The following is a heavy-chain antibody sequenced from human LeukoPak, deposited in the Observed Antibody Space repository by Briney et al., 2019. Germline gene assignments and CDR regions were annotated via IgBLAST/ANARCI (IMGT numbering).Heavy chain of an antibody. CDR1: GGSFSGYY. CDR3: ARGVYIAAAQYGY. CDR2: IYYSGTT. D-gene: IGHD6-13*01. V-gene: IGHV4-59*01. Sequence: PSETLSLTCAVYGGSFSGYYWSWIRQPPGKGLEWIGYIYYSGTTNYNPSLKSRVTISVDTSKNQFSLKLSSVTAADTAVYYCARGVYIAAAQYGYWGQGTLVSVSS. J-gene: IGHJ4*02.